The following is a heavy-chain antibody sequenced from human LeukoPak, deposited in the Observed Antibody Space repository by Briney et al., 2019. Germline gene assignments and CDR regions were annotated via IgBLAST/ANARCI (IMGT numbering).Heavy chain of an antibody. Sequence: GASVKVSCKASGYTFTSYGISWVRQAPGQGLEWVGWISAYNGDTNYVQKLQGRLTMTTDTSTSTAYMELRSLRSDDTAVYYCARDPTTYCSSTNCYRSGPGGGMDVWGQGTTVTVSS. D-gene: IGHD2-2*01. CDR1: GYTFTSYG. CDR3: ARDPTTYCSSTNCYRSGPGGGMDV. CDR2: ISAYNGDT. V-gene: IGHV1-18*01. J-gene: IGHJ6*02.